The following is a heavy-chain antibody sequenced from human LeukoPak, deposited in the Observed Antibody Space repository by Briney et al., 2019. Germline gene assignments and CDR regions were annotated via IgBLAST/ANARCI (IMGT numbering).Heavy chain of an antibody. J-gene: IGHJ3*02. D-gene: IGHD3-16*01. CDR1: GGSISSYY. Sequence: PSETLSLTCTVSGGSISSYYWSWIRQPPGKGLEWIGYIYYSGSTNYNPSLKSRVTISVDTSKNQFSLKLSSVTAADTAVYFCARGGQLWGRTPHDTFDIWGQGTMVTVSP. CDR3: ARGGQLWGRTPHDTFDI. V-gene: IGHV4-59*08. CDR2: IYYSGST.